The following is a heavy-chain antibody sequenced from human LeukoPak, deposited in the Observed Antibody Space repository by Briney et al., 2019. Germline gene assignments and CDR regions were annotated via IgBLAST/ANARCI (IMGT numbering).Heavy chain of an antibody. J-gene: IGHJ4*02. Sequence: GGSLRLSCAASGFTFSSYSMSWVRQAPGKGLEWVSGISGRDDNTYYADSVKGRFTISRDDSKNTLYLQMNSLRAEDTAVYYCARAGSIRFDYWGQGTLVTVSS. CDR2: ISGRDDNT. D-gene: IGHD1-26*01. V-gene: IGHV3-23*01. CDR3: ARAGSIRFDY. CDR1: GFTFSSYS.